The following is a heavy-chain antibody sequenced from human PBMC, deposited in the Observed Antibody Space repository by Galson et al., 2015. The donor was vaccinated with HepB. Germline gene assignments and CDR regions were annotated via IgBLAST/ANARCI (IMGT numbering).Heavy chain of an antibody. CDR1: GYSISKSDW. Sequence: TLSLTCAVSGYSISKSDWWGWIRQPPGKGLEWIGYIYHSGSTYYNPSLKSRVTMSVDTSKNQFSLKLSSVTAVDTAMYYCARVLVIPAAMGYMDVWGKGTTVTVSS. J-gene: IGHJ6*03. D-gene: IGHD2-2*01. CDR2: IYHSGST. CDR3: ARVLVIPAAMGYMDV. V-gene: IGHV4-28*03.